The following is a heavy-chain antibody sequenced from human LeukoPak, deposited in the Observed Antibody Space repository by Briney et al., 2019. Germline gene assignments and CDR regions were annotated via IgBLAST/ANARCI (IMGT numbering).Heavy chain of an antibody. V-gene: IGHV1-46*01. Sequence: ASVKVSCKASGYTFTSYYMHWVRQAPGQGLEWMGIINPSGGSTSYAQKFQGRVTMTTDTSTSTAYMELRSLRSDDTAVYYCAREAFNWFDPGGQGTLVTVSS. CDR3: AREAFNWFDP. CDR2: INPSGGST. CDR1: GYTFTSYY. J-gene: IGHJ5*02.